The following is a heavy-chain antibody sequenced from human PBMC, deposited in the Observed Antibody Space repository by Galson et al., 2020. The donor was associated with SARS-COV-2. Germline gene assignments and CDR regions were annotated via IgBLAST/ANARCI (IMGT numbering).Heavy chain of an antibody. CDR2: IDWDDDK. V-gene: IGHV2-70*01. CDR3: ARITYDILTGYYKGFDY. J-gene: IGHJ4*02. Sequence: SGPTLVKPTHTLTLTCTFSGFSLSTSGMCVSWIRQPPGKALEWLALIDWDDDKYYSTSLKTRLTISKDTSKNQVVLTMTNMDPVDTATYYCARITYDILTGYYKGFDYWGQGTLVTVSS. CDR1: GFSLSTSGMC. D-gene: IGHD3-9*01.